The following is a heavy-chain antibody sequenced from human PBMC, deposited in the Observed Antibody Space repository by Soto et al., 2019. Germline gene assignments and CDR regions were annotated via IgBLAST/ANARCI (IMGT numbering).Heavy chain of an antibody. V-gene: IGHV3-15*01. CDR3: TTDRNSLGRAAAGTNFDY. CDR1: GFTFSNAW. CDR2: IKSKTDGGTT. Sequence: GGSLRLSCAASGFTFSNAWMSWVRQAPGKGLEWVGRIKSKTDGGTTDYAAPVKGRFTISRDDSKNTLYLQMNSLKTEDTAVYYCTTDRNSLGRAAAGTNFDYWGQGTLVTVSS. D-gene: IGHD6-13*01. J-gene: IGHJ4*02.